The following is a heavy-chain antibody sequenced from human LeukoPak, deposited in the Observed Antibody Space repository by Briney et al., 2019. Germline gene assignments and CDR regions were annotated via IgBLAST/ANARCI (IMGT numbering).Heavy chain of an antibody. CDR1: GSTFDDYG. CDR2: INWSGVRT. V-gene: IGHV3-20*04. CDR3: AREGLWFGESEH. Sequence: PGGSLRLSCAASGSTFDDYGMSWVRQAPGKGLEWVSGINWSGVRTGYADSLKGRFTISRDNAKNTLYLQMNSLRAEDTALYYCAREGLWFGESEHWGQGTLVTVSS. J-gene: IGHJ1*01. D-gene: IGHD3-10*01.